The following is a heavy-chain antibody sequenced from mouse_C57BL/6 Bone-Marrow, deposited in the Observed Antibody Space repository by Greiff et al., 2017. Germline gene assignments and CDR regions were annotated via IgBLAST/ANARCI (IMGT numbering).Heavy chain of an antibody. V-gene: IGHV1-69*01. CDR1: GYTFTSYW. J-gene: IGHJ2*01. D-gene: IGHD1-1*01. CDR2: IDPSDSYT. CDR3: AREGITTVVAHFDY. Sequence: QVQLQQPGAELVMPGASVKLSCKASGYTFTSYWMHWVKPRPGQGLEWIGEIDPSDSYTNYNQKFKGKSTLTVDKSSSTAYMQLSSLTSEDSAVYYCAREGITTVVAHFDYWGQGTTLTVAS.